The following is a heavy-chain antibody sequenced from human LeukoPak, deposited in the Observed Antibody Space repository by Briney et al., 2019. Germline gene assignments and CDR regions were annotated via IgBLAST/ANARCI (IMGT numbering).Heavy chain of an antibody. D-gene: IGHD2-15*01. Sequence: PGGSLRLSCAASGFTFSSYSMNWVRQAPGKGLEWVSSISSSSSYIYYADSVKGRFTISRDNAKNSLYLQMNSLRAEDTAVYYCARGPPVVVVAADDNWFDPWGQGTLVTVSS. CDR1: GFTFSSYS. V-gene: IGHV3-21*01. CDR2: ISSSSSYI. CDR3: ARGPPVVVVAADDNWFDP. J-gene: IGHJ5*02.